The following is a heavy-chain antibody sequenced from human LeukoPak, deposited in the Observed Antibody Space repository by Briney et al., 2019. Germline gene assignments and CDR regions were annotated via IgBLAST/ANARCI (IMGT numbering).Heavy chain of an antibody. D-gene: IGHD1-26*01. Sequence: SGGSLRLSCAASGFTFSTYFMTWVRQAPGKGLEWVSSISGSGATTYYADSVKGRFTISRDNSNNTVYLQMNSLRAEDTAVYYCAKDQSRVGASDPFDYWGQGMQVGVSS. J-gene: IGHJ4*02. CDR3: AKDQSRVGASDPFDY. V-gene: IGHV3-23*01. CDR2: ISGSGATT. CDR1: GFTFSTYF.